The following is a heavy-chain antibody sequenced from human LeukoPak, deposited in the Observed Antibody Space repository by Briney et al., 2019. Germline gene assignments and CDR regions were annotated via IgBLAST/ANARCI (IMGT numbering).Heavy chain of an antibody. V-gene: IGHV4-59*01. CDR2: IYYSGNT. Sequence: PSETLSLTCAVSGGSISSYYWSWIRQPPGKGLEWIGYIYYSGNTNYNPSLKSRVTMSVDTSKNQFSLKLNSVTAADTAVYYCARDIVGVTRAFGYWGQGTLATVSS. CDR1: GGSISSYY. J-gene: IGHJ4*02. CDR3: ARDIVGVTRAFGY. D-gene: IGHD1-26*01.